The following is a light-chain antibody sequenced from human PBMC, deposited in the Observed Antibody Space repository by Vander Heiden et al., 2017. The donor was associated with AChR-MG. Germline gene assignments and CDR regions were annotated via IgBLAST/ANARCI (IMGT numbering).Light chain of an antibody. CDR3: QQENNWPYT. CDR1: QSISTH. CDR2: DAS. Sequence: EIVMTQSPATLSVSPGERATLSCRASQSISTHVAWYQQKPGQAPRLLIYDASTWATGIPARFSGSGSETEFTLTISSLQSEDFALYYCQQENNWPYTFGQGTKLEIK. V-gene: IGKV3-15*01. J-gene: IGKJ2*01.